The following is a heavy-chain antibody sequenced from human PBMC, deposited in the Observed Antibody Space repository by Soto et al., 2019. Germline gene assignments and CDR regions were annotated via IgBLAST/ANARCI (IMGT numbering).Heavy chain of an antibody. CDR2: ISSSSSTI. CDR1: GFTFTNAW. J-gene: IGHJ6*02. V-gene: IGHV3-48*02. CDR3: ARDAMGGSCLRCYYGMDV. Sequence: GSLRLSCAASGFTFTNAWINWVRQAPGKGLEWVSYISSSSSTIYYADSVKGRFTISRDNAKNSLYLQMNSLRDEDTAVYYCARDAMGGSCLRCYYGMDVWGQGTTVTVSS. D-gene: IGHD1-26*01.